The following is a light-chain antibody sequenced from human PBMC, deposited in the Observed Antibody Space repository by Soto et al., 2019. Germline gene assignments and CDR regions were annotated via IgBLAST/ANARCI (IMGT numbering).Light chain of an antibody. CDR2: EVS. J-gene: IGLJ3*02. V-gene: IGLV2-14*01. Sequence: QSALTQPASVSGSPGQSIIISCTGTSSDVGGYNYVSWYQQHPGKAPKLMIYEVSNRPSGVSDRFPGSKSGNTASLTISGLQAEDEADYYCSSYTSSSTGVFGGGTKLTVL. CDR3: SSYTSSSTGV. CDR1: SSDVGGYNY.